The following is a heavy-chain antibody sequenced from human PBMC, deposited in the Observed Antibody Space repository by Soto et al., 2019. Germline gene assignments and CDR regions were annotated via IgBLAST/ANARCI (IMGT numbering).Heavy chain of an antibody. V-gene: IGHV4-4*02. CDR1: VDSMRSY. J-gene: IGHJ3*02. D-gene: IGHD4-17*01. CDR3: ARGHYGYDAFDI. Sequence: SETLSLTCDVSVDSMRSYLSWLRQPPGKGLEWIGEIYPSGSTNYNPSLKSRVTISVDTSKNQFSLKLSSVTAADTAVYYCARGHYGYDAFDIWGQGTMVTVSS. CDR2: IYPSGST.